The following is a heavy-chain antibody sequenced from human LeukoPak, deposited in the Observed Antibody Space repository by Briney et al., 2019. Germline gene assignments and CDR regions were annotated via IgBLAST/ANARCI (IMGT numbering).Heavy chain of an antibody. Sequence: PGGSLRLSCVGSGFPFSAYGMNWVRQPPGKGLEWLASIRKDGDYIYYAASVKGRFTISRDNANNSLYLQMNSLRAEDTAVYYCAREYCKGGSCYNDAFDIWGQGTMVTVSS. D-gene: IGHD2-15*01. CDR3: AREYCKGGSCYNDAFDI. V-gene: IGHV3-21*01. J-gene: IGHJ3*02. CDR1: GFPFSAYG. CDR2: IRKDGDYI.